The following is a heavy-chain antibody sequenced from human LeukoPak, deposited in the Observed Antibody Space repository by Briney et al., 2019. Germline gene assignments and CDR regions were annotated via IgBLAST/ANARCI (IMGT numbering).Heavy chain of an antibody. J-gene: IGHJ1*01. V-gene: IGHV3-23*01. CDR2: ISGIGDTT. Sequence: GGSLRFSCAAPGFTFSTYAMSWVRQAPGKGLGWVSAISGIGDTTYYADSVKGRFPISRDNSKNTLYLQMNSLRAEDTAVYYCAKSPAGVAAAGTGIEYFQHWGQGTLVTVSS. CDR1: GFTFSTYA. CDR3: AKSPAGVAAAGTGIEYFQH. D-gene: IGHD6-13*01.